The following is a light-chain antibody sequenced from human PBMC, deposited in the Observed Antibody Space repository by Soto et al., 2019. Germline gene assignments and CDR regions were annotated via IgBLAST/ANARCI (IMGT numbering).Light chain of an antibody. CDR1: QSVSSSY. CDR3: HQYDSSPLT. J-gene: IGKJ4*01. Sequence: EIVLTQSPGTLSLSPGERATLSCRASQSVSSSYLAWYQQKPGQAPRLLIYGASSRATGIPDRFSGSGSGTDFTLTISRLEPEDFAVYYCHQYDSSPLTFRGGTEVEIK. CDR2: GAS. V-gene: IGKV3-20*01.